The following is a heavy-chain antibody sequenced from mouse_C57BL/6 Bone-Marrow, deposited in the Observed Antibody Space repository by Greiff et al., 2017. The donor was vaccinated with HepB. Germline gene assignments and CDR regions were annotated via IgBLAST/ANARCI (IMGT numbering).Heavy chain of an antibody. Sequence: QVHVKQPGAELVRPGSSVKLSCKASGYTFTSYWMHWVKQRPIQGLEWIGNIDPSDSETHYNQKFKDKATLTVDKSSSTAYMQLSSLTSEDSAVYYCARTIYYDYLYYAMDYWGQGTSVTVSS. V-gene: IGHV1-52*01. CDR2: IDPSDSET. CDR3: ARTIYYDYLYYAMDY. D-gene: IGHD2-4*01. J-gene: IGHJ4*01. CDR1: GYTFTSYW.